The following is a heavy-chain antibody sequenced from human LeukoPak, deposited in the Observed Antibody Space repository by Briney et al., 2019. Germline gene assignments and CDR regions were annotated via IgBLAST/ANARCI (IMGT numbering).Heavy chain of an antibody. CDR3: ARGGGLDV. V-gene: IGHV3-7*03. D-gene: IGHD3-16*01. CDR2: INHNGNVN. Sequence: GGSLRLSCAASGFTFSSYWMTWVRQAPGKGLEWVANINHNGNVNYYVDSVKGRFTISRDNAKNSLYLQMSNLRAEDTAVYFCARGGGLDVWGQGATVTVSS. CDR1: GFTFSSYW. J-gene: IGHJ6*02.